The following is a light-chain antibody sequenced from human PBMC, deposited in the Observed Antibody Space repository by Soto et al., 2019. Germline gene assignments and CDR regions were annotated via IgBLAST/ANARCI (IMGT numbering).Light chain of an antibody. Sequence: QPVLTQSPSASASLGASVKLTCTLSSGHRTYAIAWHQQQPEKGPRYLMKLNSDGSHTKGDGIPDRFSGSSSGAERYLTISSLQSEDEADYYCQTWVTGIQVFGGGTKLTVL. CDR1: SGHRTYA. CDR2: LNSDGSH. J-gene: IGLJ2*01. V-gene: IGLV4-69*01. CDR3: QTWVTGIQV.